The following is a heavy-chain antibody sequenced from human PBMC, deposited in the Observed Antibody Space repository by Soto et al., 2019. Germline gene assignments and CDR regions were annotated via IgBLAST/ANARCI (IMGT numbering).Heavy chain of an antibody. CDR1: GFTFSSYG. CDR2: IWYDGSNK. V-gene: IGHV3-33*01. CDR3: AREDKNPVLRFLEWLPQQQEYYYGMEV. J-gene: IGHJ6*02. Sequence: HPGGSLRLSCAASGFTFSSYGMHWVRQAPGKGLEWVAVIWYDGSNKYYADSVKGRFTISRDNSKNTLYLQMNSLRAEDTAVYYCAREDKNPVLRFLEWLPQQQEYYYGMEVWGQGTTVTVSS. D-gene: IGHD3-3*01.